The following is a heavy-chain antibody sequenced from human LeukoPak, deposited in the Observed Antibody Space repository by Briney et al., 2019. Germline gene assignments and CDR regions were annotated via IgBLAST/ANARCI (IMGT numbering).Heavy chain of an antibody. D-gene: IGHD3-22*01. J-gene: IGHJ5*02. CDR1: GYTFTGYY. Sequence: ASVKVSCKASGYTFTGYYMHWVRQAPGQGLEWVGWINPNSGGTNYAQKFQGRVTMTRDTSISTAYMELSRLRSDDTAVYYCARGDITMIEYNWFDPWGQGTLVTVSS. CDR2: INPNSGGT. V-gene: IGHV1-2*02. CDR3: ARGDITMIEYNWFDP.